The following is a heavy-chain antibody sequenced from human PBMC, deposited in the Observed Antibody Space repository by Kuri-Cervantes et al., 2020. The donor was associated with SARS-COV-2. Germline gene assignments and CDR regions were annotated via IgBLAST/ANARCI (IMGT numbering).Heavy chain of an antibody. CDR3: AREATIEGAFDI. V-gene: IGHV3-69-1*01. CDR1: GFTFSDYY. D-gene: IGHD5-12*01. J-gene: IGHJ3*02. CDR2: ISSSSTI. Sequence: GGSLRLSCAASGFTFSDYYMNWVRQAPGKGLEWVSSISSSSTIYYADSVKGRFTISRDNAKNSLYLQMNSLRAEDTAVYYCAREATIEGAFDIWGQGTMVTVSS.